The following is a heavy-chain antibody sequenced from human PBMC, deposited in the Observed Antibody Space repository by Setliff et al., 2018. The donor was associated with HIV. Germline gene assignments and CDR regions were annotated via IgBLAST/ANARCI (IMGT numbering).Heavy chain of an antibody. CDR1: GYSISSGYY. CDR2: IFHSAAT. V-gene: IGHV4-38-2*01. J-gene: IGHJ5*02. Sequence: SETLSLTCAVSGYSISSGYYWGWIRQPPGKGLEWIGSIFHSAATNYNPSLKSRVTMSVDTSKNQFSLKLISVTAADTAVYYCSRRYSSGWSNWFDPWGQGTLVTVSS. D-gene: IGHD6-19*01. CDR3: SRRYSSGWSNWFDP.